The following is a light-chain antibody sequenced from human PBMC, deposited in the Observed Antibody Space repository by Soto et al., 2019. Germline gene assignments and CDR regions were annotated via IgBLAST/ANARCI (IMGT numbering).Light chain of an antibody. J-gene: IGKJ5*01. Sequence: DIQMTQSPSSVSASVGNRVTISCXASQGISRSLAWYQQKPGKAPKLLIYAASSLQSGVPSRFSGSGFGTDFTLTISSLQPEDSAIYYCQQADTFPITFGQGTRLEI. V-gene: IGKV1D-12*01. CDR1: QGISRS. CDR2: AAS. CDR3: QQADTFPIT.